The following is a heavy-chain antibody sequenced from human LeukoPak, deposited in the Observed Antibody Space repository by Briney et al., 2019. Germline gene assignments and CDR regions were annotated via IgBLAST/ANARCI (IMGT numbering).Heavy chain of an antibody. D-gene: IGHD1-26*01. CDR3: AIPDSGSYYVFDY. CDR2: INHSGST. Sequence: PSETLSLTCAVYGGSFSGYYWSWIRQPPGKGLEWIGEINHSGSTNYNPSLKSRVTISVDTSKNQFSLKLSSVTAADTAVYYCAIPDSGSYYVFDYWGQGTLVTVSS. CDR1: GGSFSGYY. J-gene: IGHJ4*02. V-gene: IGHV4-34*01.